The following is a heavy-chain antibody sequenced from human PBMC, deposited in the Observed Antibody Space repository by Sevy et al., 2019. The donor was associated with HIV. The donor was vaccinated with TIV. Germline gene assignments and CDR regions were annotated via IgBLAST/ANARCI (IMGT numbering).Heavy chain of an antibody. Sequence: GGSLRLSCAASGFTFSRYGMHWVRQAPGKGLEWVAIISSDGSSKDYAESVKGRFTISRDNSKDTVYLQMDSLRPEDTAVYYFANSRGRYVGSSWLYYFFAMDVWGQGTTVTVSS. CDR2: ISSDGSSK. J-gene: IGHJ6*02. V-gene: IGHV3-30*18. CDR1: GFTFSRYG. D-gene: IGHD6-13*01. CDR3: ANSRGRYVGSSWLYYFFAMDV.